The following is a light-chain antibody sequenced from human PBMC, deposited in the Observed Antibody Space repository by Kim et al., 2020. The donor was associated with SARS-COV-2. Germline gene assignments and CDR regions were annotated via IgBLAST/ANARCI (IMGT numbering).Light chain of an antibody. J-gene: IGKJ1*01. CDR2: KAS. Sequence: ASVGDRVTITCRARQSISSWLAWYQQKPGKAPKLLIYKASSLESGVPSRFSGSGSGTEFTLTISSLQPDDFATYYCQQYNGYSWTFGQGTKVDIK. CDR1: QSISSW. CDR3: QQYNGYSWT. V-gene: IGKV1-5*03.